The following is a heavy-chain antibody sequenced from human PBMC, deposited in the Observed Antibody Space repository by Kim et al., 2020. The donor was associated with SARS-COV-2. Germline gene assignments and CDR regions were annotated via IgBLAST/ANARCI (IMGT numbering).Heavy chain of an antibody. CDR2: ISWNSGTI. CDR1: GFTFGDYA. CDR3: AKDVGGWSPADY. J-gene: IGHJ4*02. D-gene: IGHD6-19*01. Sequence: GGSLRLSCVASGFTFGDYAMHWVRQAPGKGLEWVSGISWNSGTIGYADSVKGRLTISRDNAKNSLYLQMNILRTEDTALYYCAKDVGGWSPADYWGQGTLVTVSS. V-gene: IGHV3-9*01.